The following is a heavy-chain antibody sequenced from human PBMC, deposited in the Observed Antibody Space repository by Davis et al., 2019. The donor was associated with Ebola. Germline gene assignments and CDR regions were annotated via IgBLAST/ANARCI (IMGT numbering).Heavy chain of an antibody. CDR3: AKDGTTIVGATQSAEYFQH. V-gene: IGHV3-23*01. Sequence: PGGSLRLSCAASGFTFSSYSMNWVRQAPGKGLEWVSAISGSGGSTYYADSVKGRFTISRDNSRNTLYLQMNSLRAEDTAVYYCAKDGTTIVGATQSAEYFQHWGQGTLVTVSS. CDR1: GFTFSSYS. D-gene: IGHD1-26*01. CDR2: ISGSGGST. J-gene: IGHJ1*01.